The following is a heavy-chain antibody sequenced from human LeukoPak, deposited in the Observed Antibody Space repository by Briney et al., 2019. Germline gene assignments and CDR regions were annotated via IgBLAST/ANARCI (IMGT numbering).Heavy chain of an antibody. CDR1: GFTFSSYE. Sequence: PGGSLRLSCVASGFTFSSYEMNGVRQAPGEGLEWGSYIHNGGSSTYYADSVKGRFTISRDNGKNYLHLQMNSLRVEDTAVYYCARWTRVNSSSLWYFDLWGRGTLVTVSS. D-gene: IGHD6-6*01. CDR2: IHNGGSST. CDR3: ARWTRVNSSSLWYFDL. V-gene: IGHV3-48*03. J-gene: IGHJ2*01.